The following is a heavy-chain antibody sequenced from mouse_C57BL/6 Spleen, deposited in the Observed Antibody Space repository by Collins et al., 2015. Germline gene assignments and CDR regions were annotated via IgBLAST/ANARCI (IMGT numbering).Heavy chain of an antibody. V-gene: IGHV1-59*01. D-gene: IGHD1-1*01. CDR3: ARRGTTVVATRGYYYAMDY. CDR1: GYTFTSYW. J-gene: IGHJ4*01. Sequence: VQLQQPGAELVRPGTSVKLSCKASGYTFTSYWMHWVKQRPGQGLEWIGVIDPSDSYTNYNQKFKGKATLTVDTSSSTAYMQLSSLTSEDSAVYYCARRGTTVVATRGYYYAMDYWGQGTSVTVSS. CDR2: IDPSDSYT.